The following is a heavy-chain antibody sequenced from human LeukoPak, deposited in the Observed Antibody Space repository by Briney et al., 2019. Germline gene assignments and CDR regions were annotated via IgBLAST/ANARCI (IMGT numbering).Heavy chain of an antibody. CDR3: ATLGGDY. Sequence: GGSLRLSCAASGFTFTIYWMTWVRQAPGKGLEWVANIKQDGSEKYYVDSVKGRFTISRDNAKNSLYLQMNSLRAEDTAVYYCATLGGDYWGQGTLVTVS. CDR2: IKQDGSEK. D-gene: IGHD7-27*01. V-gene: IGHV3-7*05. J-gene: IGHJ4*02. CDR1: GFTFTIYW.